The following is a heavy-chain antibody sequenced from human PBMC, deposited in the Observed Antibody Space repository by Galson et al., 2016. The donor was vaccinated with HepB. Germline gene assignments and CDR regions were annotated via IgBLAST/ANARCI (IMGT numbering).Heavy chain of an antibody. V-gene: IGHV4-59*08. Sequence: ETLSLTCTVSGGSISDYYWSWIRQPPGRGLEWIGFIHYSGSTSYNPSLKSRVTISADTSKNQFSLKLGSVTAADTAVYYCARRGSSWYLVWGQGTVVTVSS. CDR2: IHYSGST. D-gene: IGHD6-13*01. CDR1: GGSISDYY. J-gene: IGHJ4*02. CDR3: ARRGSSWYLV.